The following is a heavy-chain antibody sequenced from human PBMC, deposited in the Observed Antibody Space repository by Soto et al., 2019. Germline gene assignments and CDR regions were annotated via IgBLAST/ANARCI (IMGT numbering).Heavy chain of an antibody. D-gene: IGHD2-2*01. CDR1: GFTFSSYW. J-gene: IGHJ5*02. CDR2: IKQDGSEK. CDR3: ARDGRYCSSTSCLPNWFDP. V-gene: IGHV3-7*01. Sequence: EVQLVESGGGLVQPGGSLRLSCAASGFTFSSYWMSWVHQAPGKGLEWVANIKQDGSEKYYVDSVKGRFTISRDNAKNSLYLQMNSLRAEDTAVYYCARDGRYCSSTSCLPNWFDPWGQGTLVTVSS.